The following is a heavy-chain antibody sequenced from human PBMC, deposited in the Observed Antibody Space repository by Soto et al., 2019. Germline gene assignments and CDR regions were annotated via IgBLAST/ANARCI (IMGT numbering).Heavy chain of an antibody. V-gene: IGHV4-4*02. Sequence: SETLSLTCAVSGGSISSSNWWSWVRQPPGKGLEWIGEIYHSGSTNYNPSLKSRVTISVDKSKNQFSLKLSSVTAADTAVYYCARGDYGSGSYNYYYYGMDVWGQGTTVTVS. CDR3: ARGDYGSGSYNYYYYGMDV. D-gene: IGHD3-10*01. J-gene: IGHJ6*02. CDR2: IYHSGST. CDR1: GGSISSSNW.